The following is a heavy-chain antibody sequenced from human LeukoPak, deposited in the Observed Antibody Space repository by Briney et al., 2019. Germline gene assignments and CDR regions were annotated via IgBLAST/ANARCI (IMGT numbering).Heavy chain of an antibody. D-gene: IGHD3-22*01. CDR3: ARAYYYDSSGLGMDV. V-gene: IGHV1-69*04. CDR2: IIPILGIA. Sequence: GASVKVSCKASGGTFSSYAISWVRQAPGQGLEWMGRIIPILGIANYAQKFQGRVTITADKSTSTAYMELSSLRSEDTAVYYCARAYYYDSSGLGMDVWGQGTTVTVSS. J-gene: IGHJ6*02. CDR1: GGTFSSYA.